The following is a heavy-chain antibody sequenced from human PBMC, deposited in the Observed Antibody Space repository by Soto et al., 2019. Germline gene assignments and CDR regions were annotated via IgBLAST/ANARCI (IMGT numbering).Heavy chain of an antibody. V-gene: IGHV3-33*01. CDR3: ARGRYGSGSSTLDY. CDR1: GFTFSSYG. D-gene: IGHD3-10*01. J-gene: IGHJ4*02. CDR2: IWYDGSNK. Sequence: QVQLVESGGGVVQPGRSLRLSCAASGFTFSSYGMHWVRQAPGKGLEWVAVIWYDGSNKYYADSVKGRFTISRDNSKNTLYLQMNSLRAEDTAVYYCARGRYGSGSSTLDYWGQGTLVTVSS.